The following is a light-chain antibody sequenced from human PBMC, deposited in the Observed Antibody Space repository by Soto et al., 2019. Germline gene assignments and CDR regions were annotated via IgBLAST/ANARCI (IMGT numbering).Light chain of an antibody. CDR3: SSYTSSSTPYV. CDR1: SSDVGGYNY. V-gene: IGLV2-14*01. Sequence: QSCLTQPASVSGSPGQSITISCTGTSSDVGGYNYVSWYQQHPGKAPKLMIYEVSNRPSGVSNRFSGSKSGNTASPTISGLQAEDEADYYRSSYTSSSTPYVFGTGTKVTLL. J-gene: IGLJ1*01. CDR2: EVS.